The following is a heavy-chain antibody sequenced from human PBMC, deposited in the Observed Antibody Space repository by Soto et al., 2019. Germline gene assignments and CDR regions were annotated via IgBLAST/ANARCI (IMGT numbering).Heavy chain of an antibody. Sequence: QVQLQESGPGLVKPSETLSLACAVSGDSISSYYCMWIRQPPGKGLESIGYLYYGRRANYNPSLKRRVTSSVDTSTNQCSLTLSSMTAADTAVYYCALRSMAVVPEYWGQGTLVTVSS. V-gene: IGHV4-59*01. CDR1: GDSISSYY. CDR2: LYYGRRA. D-gene: IGHD3-22*01. CDR3: ALRSMAVVPEY. J-gene: IGHJ4*02.